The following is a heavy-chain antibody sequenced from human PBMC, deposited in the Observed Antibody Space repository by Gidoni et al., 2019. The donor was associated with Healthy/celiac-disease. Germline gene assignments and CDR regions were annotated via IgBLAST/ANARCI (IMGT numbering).Heavy chain of an antibody. V-gene: IGHV3-21*01. J-gene: IGHJ4*02. CDR3: ARGHCSGGSCYSIDY. Sequence: EVQLVESGGGLVKPGGSLRLSGAASGFTFSGYSMNWVRQAPGKGLEWVSSISSSSSYIYYADSVKGRLTISRDNAKNSLYLQMNSLRAEDTAVYYCARGHCSGGSCYSIDYWGQGTLVTVSS. CDR2: ISSSSSYI. D-gene: IGHD2-15*01. CDR1: GFTFSGYS.